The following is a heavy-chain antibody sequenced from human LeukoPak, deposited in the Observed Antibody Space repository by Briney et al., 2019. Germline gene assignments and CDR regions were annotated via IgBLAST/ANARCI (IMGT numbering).Heavy chain of an antibody. J-gene: IGHJ6*03. V-gene: IGHV1-69*05. CDR1: GYTFTSYH. CDR3: ARGLKYCSGGSCKYLDYYYYMDV. D-gene: IGHD2-15*01. CDR2: IIPIFGTA. Sequence: ASVKVSCKASGYTFTSYHINWVRQAAGQGLEWMGGIIPIFGTANYAQKFQGRVTITTDESTSTAHMELSSLRSEDTAVYYCARGLKYCSGGSCKYLDYYYYMDVWGKGTTVTVSS.